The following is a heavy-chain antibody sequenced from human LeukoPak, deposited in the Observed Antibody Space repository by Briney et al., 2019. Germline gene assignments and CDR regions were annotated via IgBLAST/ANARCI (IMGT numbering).Heavy chain of an antibody. Sequence: SETLSLTCTVSGGSISSYYWSWIRQPPGKGLEWIGYIYYSGSTNYNPSLKNRVTISVDTSKNQFSLKLSSVTAADTAVYYCARDRGRSARGRWFDPWGQGTLVTVSS. V-gene: IGHV4-59*01. D-gene: IGHD1-14*01. CDR2: IYYSGST. J-gene: IGHJ5*02. CDR1: GGSISSYY. CDR3: ARDRGRSARGRWFDP.